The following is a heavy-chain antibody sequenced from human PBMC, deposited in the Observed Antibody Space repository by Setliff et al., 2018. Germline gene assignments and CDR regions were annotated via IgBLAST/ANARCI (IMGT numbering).Heavy chain of an antibody. J-gene: IGHJ6*02. D-gene: IGHD3-16*01. CDR1: GGSFSSFS. CDR3: AALWGGMDV. V-gene: IGHV1-18*01. CDR2: ISAYNGNT. Sequence: ASVKVSCKASGGSFSSFSIHWVRQAPGQGLEWMGWISAYNGNTNYAQKLQGRVTITRDTSMSTAYMELSSLRSDDTAVYYCAALWGGMDVWGQGTTVTVSS.